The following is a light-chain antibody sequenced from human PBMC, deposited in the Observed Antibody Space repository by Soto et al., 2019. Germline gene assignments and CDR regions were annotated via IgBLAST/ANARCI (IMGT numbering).Light chain of an antibody. CDR1: QTVRNNY. V-gene: IGKV3-20*01. CDR3: QQFSSYPLT. J-gene: IGKJ4*01. CDR2: DAS. Sequence: VLTQSAGTLSLSPGERATLSCRASQTVRNNYLAWYQQKTGQAPRLLIYDASSRATGIPDRFSGGGYGTDFNLTISRLETEDFAVYYCQQFSSYPLTFGGGTKVDIK.